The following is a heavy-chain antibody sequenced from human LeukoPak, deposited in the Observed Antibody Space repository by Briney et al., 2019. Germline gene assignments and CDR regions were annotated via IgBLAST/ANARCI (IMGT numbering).Heavy chain of an antibody. V-gene: IGHV1-8*01. D-gene: IGHD1-26*01. J-gene: IGHJ4*02. CDR1: GYTFISHD. CDR2: MDPNSGNT. Sequence: ASVKVSCKTSGYTFISHDINWVRQATGQGLEWMGWMDPNSGNTGYAQGFQGRVTLTRSTSLSEAYMELTSLKFEDTAVYYCARVQGSDTSGSFDHWGQGTLVTVSS. CDR3: ARVQGSDTSGSFDH.